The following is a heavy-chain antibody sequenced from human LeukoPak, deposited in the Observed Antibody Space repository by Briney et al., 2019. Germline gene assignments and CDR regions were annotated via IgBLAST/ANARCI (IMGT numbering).Heavy chain of an antibody. D-gene: IGHD3-10*01. CDR2: IIPIFGTA. V-gene: IGHV1-69*13. Sequence: SVKVSCKASGGTFSSYAISWVRQAPGQGLEWMGGIIPIFGTANYAQKFQGRVTITADESTSTAYMELRSLRSDDTAVYYCARGLGVLWFGEYGLDYWGQGTLVTVSS. CDR1: GGTFSSYA. J-gene: IGHJ4*02. CDR3: ARGLGVLWFGEYGLDY.